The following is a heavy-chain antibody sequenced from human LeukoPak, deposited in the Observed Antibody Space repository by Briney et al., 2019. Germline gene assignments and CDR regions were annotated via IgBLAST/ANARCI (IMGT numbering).Heavy chain of an antibody. CDR3: ARGVGGSDDY. D-gene: IGHD5-12*01. Sequence: GGSLRLSCTVSGFTVSSNFMSWVRQAPGKGLEWVSVIYSGGSTYYADSVKGRFTISRDNAKNTLYLQMDSLRAEDTAVYYCARGVGGSDDYWGQGTLVTVSS. J-gene: IGHJ4*02. CDR2: IYSGGST. V-gene: IGHV3-53*01. CDR1: GFTVSSNF.